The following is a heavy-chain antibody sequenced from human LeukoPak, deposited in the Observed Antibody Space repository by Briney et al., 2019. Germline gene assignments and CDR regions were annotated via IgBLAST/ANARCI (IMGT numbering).Heavy chain of an antibody. J-gene: IGHJ4*02. V-gene: IGHV1-2*02. CDR2: INPNSGGT. Sequence: ASVKVSCKASGYTFTGYYMHWVRQAPGQGLEWMGWINPNSGGTNYAQKFQGRVTMTRDTSISTAYMELSRLRSDDTAVYYCARDMIGSPYGGNSADYWGQGTLVTVSS. D-gene: IGHD4-23*01. CDR1: GYTFTGYY. CDR3: ARDMIGSPYGGNSADY.